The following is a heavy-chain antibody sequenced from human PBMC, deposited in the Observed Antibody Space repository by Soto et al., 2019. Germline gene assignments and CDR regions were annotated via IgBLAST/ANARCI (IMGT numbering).Heavy chain of an antibody. CDR2: ISYDGSNK. CDR3: AKDRGRIAAAGTYYGMDV. V-gene: IGHV3-30*18. J-gene: IGHJ6*02. CDR1: GFTFSSYG. Sequence: GGSLRLSCAASGFTFSSYGMHWVRQAPGKGLEWVAVISYDGSNKYYADSVKGRFTISRDNSKNTLYLQMNSLRAEDTAVYYCAKDRGRIAAAGTYYGMDVWGQGTTVTVSS. D-gene: IGHD6-13*01.